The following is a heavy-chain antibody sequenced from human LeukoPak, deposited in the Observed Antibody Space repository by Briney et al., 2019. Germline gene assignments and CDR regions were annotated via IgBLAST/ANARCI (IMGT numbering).Heavy chain of an antibody. CDR2: IYHTGST. J-gene: IGHJ6*03. CDR3: ARVRLSYYYMDV. CDR1: GYSVSSGYY. Sequence: PSETLSLTCTVSGYSVSSGYYWGWIRQPPGKGLEWIGSIYHTGSTYYNPSLKSRVTLSVDTSKNQFSLTLSSMTAADTAVYYCARVRLSYYYMDVWGKGTTVTVSS. D-gene: IGHD2/OR15-2a*01. V-gene: IGHV4-38-2*02.